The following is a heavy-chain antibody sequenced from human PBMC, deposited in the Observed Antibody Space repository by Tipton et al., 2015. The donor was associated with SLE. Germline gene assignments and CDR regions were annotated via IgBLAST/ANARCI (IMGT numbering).Heavy chain of an antibody. CDR1: GFTFSSYW. D-gene: IGHD6-6*01. CDR3: AGGLVHYYYYMDV. V-gene: IGHV3-74*01. CDR2: INSDGSST. J-gene: IGHJ6*03. Sequence: SLRLSCAASGFTFSSYWMHWVRQAPGKGLVWVSRINSDGSSTSYADSVKGRFTISRDNAKNTLYLQMNSLRAEDTAVYYCAGGLVHYYYYMDVWGKGTSVTFSS.